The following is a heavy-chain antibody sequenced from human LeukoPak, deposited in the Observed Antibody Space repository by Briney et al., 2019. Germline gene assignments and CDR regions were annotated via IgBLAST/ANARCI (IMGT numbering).Heavy chain of an antibody. CDR1: GGTFSSYA. D-gene: IGHD1-26*01. V-gene: IGHV1-69*05. Sequence: SVKVSCKASGGTFSSYAISWVRQAPGQGLEWMGRIIPIFGTANYAQKFQGRVTITTDESTSTAYMELSSLRSEDTAVYYCARVPSGPVSARKGAPARKADAFDIWGQGTMVTVSS. J-gene: IGHJ3*02. CDR2: IIPIFGTA. CDR3: ARVPSGPVSARKGAPARKADAFDI.